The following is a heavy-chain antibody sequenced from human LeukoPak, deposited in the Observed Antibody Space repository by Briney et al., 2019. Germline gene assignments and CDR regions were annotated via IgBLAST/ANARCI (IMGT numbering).Heavy chain of an antibody. CDR2: ISSSSVAI. V-gene: IGHV3-48*01. Sequence: GGSLRLSCAASGFTFSTSSMNWVRQAPGKGLEWISYISSSSVAIYYADSVKGRFTISRDNAKNSLYLQMNSLRAEDTAVYYCARGGLSSAASFDYWGQGTLVTVSS. CDR3: ARGGLSSAASFDY. J-gene: IGHJ4*02. D-gene: IGHD6-19*01. CDR1: GFTFSTSS.